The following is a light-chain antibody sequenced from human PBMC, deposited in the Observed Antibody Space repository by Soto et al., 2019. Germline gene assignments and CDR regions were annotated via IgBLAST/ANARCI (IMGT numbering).Light chain of an antibody. J-gene: IGLJ2*01. V-gene: IGLV3-21*01. CDR3: HVWDSSGDPVVV. Sequence: SYELTQPPSVSVAPGKTARITCGEDNIGSKTVRWYQQKPGQAPVVVIYYDKDRPSGIPERFSGSNSGNTATLTISRVEAGDEADYYCHVWDSSGDPVVVFGGGTKLTVL. CDR2: YDK. CDR1: NIGSKT.